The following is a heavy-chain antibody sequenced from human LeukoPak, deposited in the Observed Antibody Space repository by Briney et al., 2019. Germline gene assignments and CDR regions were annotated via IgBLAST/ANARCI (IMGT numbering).Heavy chain of an antibody. V-gene: IGHV3-21*01. CDR3: ARESEYSTNAFDY. Sequence: GGSLRLSCAASGSTFSSYSMNWVRQAPGKGLEWVSSISSSSSYIHYADSVKGRFTISRDNAKNSLYLQMDSLRAEDTAVYYCARESEYSTNAFDYWGQGTLVTVSS. CDR1: GSTFSSYS. D-gene: IGHD6-6*01. J-gene: IGHJ4*02. CDR2: ISSSSSYI.